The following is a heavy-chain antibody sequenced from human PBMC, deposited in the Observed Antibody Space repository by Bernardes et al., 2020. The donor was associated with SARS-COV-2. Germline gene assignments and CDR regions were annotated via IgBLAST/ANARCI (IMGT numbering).Heavy chain of an antibody. J-gene: IGHJ3*02. CDR3: ARGAYALNKSGPRSVFDI. CDR1: GFTFISYW. CDR2: INGDGTST. D-gene: IGHD1-26*01. V-gene: IGHV3-74*01. Sequence: GSLRLSYAVSGFTFISYWMHWIRQAPGKGLVWVSRINGDGTSTSYADSVKGRFTISRYNAKNTLNLKMNSLSAEDTAVYYCARGAYALNKSGPRSVFDIWGQATMVTVSS.